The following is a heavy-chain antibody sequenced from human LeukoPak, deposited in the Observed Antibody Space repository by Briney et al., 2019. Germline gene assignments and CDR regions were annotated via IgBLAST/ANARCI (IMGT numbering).Heavy chain of an antibody. V-gene: IGHV4-34*01. Sequence: SETLSLTCAVYGGSFSGYYWSWIRQPPGKGLEWIGEINHSGSANYNPSLKSRVTISVDKSKNQFSLKLSSVTAADTAVYYCASDEPFDYWGQGTLVTVSS. CDR3: ASDEPFDY. J-gene: IGHJ4*02. CDR2: INHSGSA. CDR1: GGSFSGYY.